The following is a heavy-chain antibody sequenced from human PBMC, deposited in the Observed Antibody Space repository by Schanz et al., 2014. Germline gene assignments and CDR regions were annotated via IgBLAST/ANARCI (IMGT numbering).Heavy chain of an antibody. CDR1: GGSVSSGGDY. CDR2: ISYSGGT. CDR3: ARDRGRGDVPVDI. V-gene: IGHV4-31*03. D-gene: IGHD4-17*01. Sequence: QVQLQESGPGLVKPSQTLSLTCTVSGGSVSSGGDYWSWIRQHPGKGLEWIGCISYSGGTYYNPSRKRRITIAVDTTKNQFAMSLSSAAAADAAVYYCARDRGRGDVPVDIWGQGTMVTVSS. J-gene: IGHJ3*02.